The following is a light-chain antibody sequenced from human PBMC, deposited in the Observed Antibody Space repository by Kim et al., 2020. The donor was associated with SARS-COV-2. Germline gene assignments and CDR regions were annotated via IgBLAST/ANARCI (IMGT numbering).Light chain of an antibody. CDR1: SRRSYY. Sequence: AVGKKARFTCRGNSRRSYYASWYQQKPGQAPVLVIYSKNTRPTGIPERVSGSSSGNTASLTITGAQAEDEADYYCNSRDSSGNHWVFGGGTQLTVL. CDR2: SKN. CDR3: NSRDSSGNHWV. V-gene: IGLV3-19*01. J-gene: IGLJ3*02.